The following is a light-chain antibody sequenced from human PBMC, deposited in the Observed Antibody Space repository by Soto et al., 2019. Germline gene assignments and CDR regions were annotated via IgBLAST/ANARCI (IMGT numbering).Light chain of an antibody. Sequence: DIQMTQSPSTLSASVGDRVTITCRASQSISSWLAWYQQKPGKAPKLLIYDASSLESGVPSRFSGSGSGIEFTLPTSTLLHDDFAAYYCQQTTFGQGTMVEIK. CDR2: DAS. CDR1: QSISSW. J-gene: IGKJ1*01. V-gene: IGKV1-5*01. CDR3: QQTT.